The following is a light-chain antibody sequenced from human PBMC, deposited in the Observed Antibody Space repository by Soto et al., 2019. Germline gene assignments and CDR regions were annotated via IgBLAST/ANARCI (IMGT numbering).Light chain of an antibody. V-gene: IGKV1-5*01. J-gene: IGKJ5*01. CDR2: DAT. Sequence: EIQMTQSPSTLSASVGDGVNIXCRASQSISRRFCWYQQKPGKAPKLLIHDATSLEGGAPSRFSGSGSVTEFTPTISSLQSEDFAVYYGQQYSKWPITFGQGTRLEIK. CDR3: QQYSKWPIT. CDR1: QSISRR.